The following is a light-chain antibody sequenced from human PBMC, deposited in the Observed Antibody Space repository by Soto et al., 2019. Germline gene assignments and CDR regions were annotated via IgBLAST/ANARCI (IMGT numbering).Light chain of an antibody. V-gene: IGKV3-15*01. J-gene: IGKJ1*01. Sequence: EIVFTHSPGTLSFAPGERATLSCRASQSVSSSYLAWYQQKPGQAPRLLIHGATTRATGIPARFSGSGSGTEFTLTISSLQSEDFAVYYCQQYNNWPRTFGQGTKVDIK. CDR2: GAT. CDR1: QSVSSSY. CDR3: QQYNNWPRT.